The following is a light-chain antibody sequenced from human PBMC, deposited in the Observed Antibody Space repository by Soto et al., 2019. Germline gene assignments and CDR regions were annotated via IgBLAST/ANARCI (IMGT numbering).Light chain of an antibody. CDR3: QQFNSYLYT. J-gene: IGKJ2*01. CDR1: QGISSA. V-gene: IGKV1-13*02. Sequence: AIQLTQSPSSLSASVGDRVTITCRASQGISSAVAWYQQKPGKAPKLLIYDASSLESGVPSRFSSSGSETDFTPTISRLQPEDFATYYCQQFNSYLYTFGHGTKLEIK. CDR2: DAS.